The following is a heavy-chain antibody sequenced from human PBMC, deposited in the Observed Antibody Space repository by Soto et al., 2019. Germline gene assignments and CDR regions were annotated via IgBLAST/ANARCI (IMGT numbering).Heavy chain of an antibody. V-gene: IGHV3-74*01. CDR2: INSDGSST. D-gene: IGHD2-2*02. CDR1: GFPFSSYW. J-gene: IGHJ5*02. Sequence: GGSLRLSCAASGFPFSSYWMHWVRPAPGKGLVWVSRINSDGSSTSYADSVKGRFTISRDNAKNTLYLQMNSLRAEDTAVYYCARANLRRLVPAAIDWFDPWGQGTLVTVSS. CDR3: ARANLRRLVPAAIDWFDP.